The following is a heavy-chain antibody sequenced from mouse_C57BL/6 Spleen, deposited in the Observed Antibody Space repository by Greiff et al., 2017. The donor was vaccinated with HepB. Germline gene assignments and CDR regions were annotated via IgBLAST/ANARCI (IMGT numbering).Heavy chain of an antibody. CDR2: ISPGDGDT. J-gene: IGHJ2*01. V-gene: IGHV1-82*01. Sequence: VKLQESGPELVKPGASVKISCKASGYAFSSSWMNWVKQRPGKGLEWIGRISPGDGDTNYNGKFKGKATLTADKSSSTAYMQLSSLTSEDSAVYFCANLLPFDYWGQGTTLTVSS. CDR3: ANLLPFDY. D-gene: IGHD2-1*01. CDR1: GYAFSSSW.